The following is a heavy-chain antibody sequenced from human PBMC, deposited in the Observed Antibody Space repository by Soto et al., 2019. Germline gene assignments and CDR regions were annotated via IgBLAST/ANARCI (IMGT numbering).Heavy chain of an antibody. CDR3: AKDLQSYGDYDYYRYGMDV. J-gene: IGHJ6*02. CDR1: GFTFSTYG. V-gene: IGHV3-30*18. D-gene: IGHD4-17*01. Sequence: QVQLVESGGGEVQPGRSLTISCAASGFTFSTYGMHWVRQTPGKGLEWVAVISYDGTNKLYSDSVKGRFTISRDNFKTTLTLQMNSLRADDTAVYSCAKDLQSYGDYDYYRYGMDVWGLGTRVTVSS. CDR2: ISYDGTNK.